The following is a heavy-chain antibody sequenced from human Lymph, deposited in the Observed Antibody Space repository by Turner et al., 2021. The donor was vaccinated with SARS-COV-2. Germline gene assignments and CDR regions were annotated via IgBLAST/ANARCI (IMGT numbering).Heavy chain of an antibody. CDR3: ARGSAGGDV. Sequence: QVQLVESGGGVVRPGRSLRLSCAASGFTFSTYGRHWVRQAPGKGLEWVAMIWFDGSNKYYADSVKGRFTISRDNSKNTLYLQMNNLRAEDTAVYYCARGSAGGDVWGQGTTVTVSS. V-gene: IGHV3-33*01. CDR2: IWFDGSNK. J-gene: IGHJ6*02. CDR1: GFTFSTYG. D-gene: IGHD6-13*01.